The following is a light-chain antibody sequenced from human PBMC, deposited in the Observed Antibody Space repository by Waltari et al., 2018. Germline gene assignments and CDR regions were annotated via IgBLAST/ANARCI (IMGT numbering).Light chain of an antibody. Sequence: DIVMTQSPDSLTVSLGARATINCKSTHSLLYYSNNKNYISWYQQKPGQAPKLLISWASTRDSGVPDRFSGSGSETDFTLTISSLQAEDVAVYHCHQYFAPPYTFGRGTKLEIK. V-gene: IGKV4-1*01. CDR2: WAS. CDR3: HQYFAPPYT. CDR1: HSLLYYSNNKNY. J-gene: IGKJ2*01.